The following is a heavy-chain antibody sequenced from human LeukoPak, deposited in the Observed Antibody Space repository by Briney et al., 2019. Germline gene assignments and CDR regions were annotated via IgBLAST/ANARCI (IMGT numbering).Heavy chain of an antibody. J-gene: IGHJ4*02. D-gene: IGHD3-10*01. V-gene: IGHV3-33*01. CDR2: IWYDGSNK. CDR3: ARDGTRYGSGSYYNHYFGY. Sequence: GGSLRLSCAASGFTFSSYGMHWVRQAPGKGLEWVAVIWYDGSNKYYADSVKGRFTISRDNSKNTLYLQMNSLRAEDTAVYYCARDGTRYGSGSYYNHYFGYWGQGTLVTVSS. CDR1: GFTFSSYG.